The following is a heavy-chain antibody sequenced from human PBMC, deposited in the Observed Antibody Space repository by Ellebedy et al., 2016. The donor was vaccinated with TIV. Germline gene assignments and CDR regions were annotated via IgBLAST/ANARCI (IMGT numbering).Heavy chain of an antibody. Sequence: MPSETLSLTCTVSGGSISTYYWSWIRQPPGKGLECIGYNYYSGITNYNPYLKSRVTMSVDTSKNQFSLKLSSVTAADTAVYYCARVRYYDSRGYSPDAFDIWGQGTMVTVSS. D-gene: IGHD3-22*01. J-gene: IGHJ3*02. CDR3: ARVRYYDSRGYSPDAFDI. CDR2: NYYSGIT. CDR1: GGSISTYY. V-gene: IGHV4-59*01.